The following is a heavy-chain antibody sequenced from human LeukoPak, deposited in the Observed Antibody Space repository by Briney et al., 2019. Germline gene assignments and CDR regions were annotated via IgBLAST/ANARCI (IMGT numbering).Heavy chain of an antibody. V-gene: IGHV3-64*01. Sequence: GGSLRLSCAASGFTFSSYAMHWVRQAPGKGLEYVSAISSNGGSTYYANPVKGRFTISRDNSKNTLYLQMGSLRAEDMAVYYCARVNYYDSSGYYHPFWDYWGQGTLVTVSS. CDR3: ARVNYYDSSGYYHPFWDY. CDR1: GFTFSSYA. J-gene: IGHJ4*02. D-gene: IGHD3-22*01. CDR2: ISSNGGST.